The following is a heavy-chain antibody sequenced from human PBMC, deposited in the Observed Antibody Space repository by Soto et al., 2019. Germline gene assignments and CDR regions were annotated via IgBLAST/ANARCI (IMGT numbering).Heavy chain of an antibody. J-gene: IGHJ6*02. Sequence: SVKVSCKASGVTFSSYDMSWVRQAPGQGLEWMGGIIPIFGTANYAQKFQGRGTITADESTSTAYMELSSLISEDTAEYYCARGRFHNWNDYYYYYVMDVWVQGTTVTVSS. CDR2: IIPIFGTA. V-gene: IGHV1-69*13. D-gene: IGHD1-20*01. CDR1: GVTFSSYD. CDR3: ARGRFHNWNDYYYYYVMDV.